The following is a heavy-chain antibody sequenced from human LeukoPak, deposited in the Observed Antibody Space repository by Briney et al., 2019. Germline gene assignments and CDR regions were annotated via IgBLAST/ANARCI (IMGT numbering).Heavy chain of an antibody. D-gene: IGHD3-22*01. CDR2: IKHDGSEK. Sequence: GGSLRLSCTASGFIFSTYWMTWVRQAPGKGLEWVANIKHDGSEKYYVDSVKGRLTISRDNAKNSLYLQMNSLRAEDTAVYYCARDDYYDSSGYNYYYYYGMDVWGQGTTVTVSS. CDR3: ARDDYYDSSGYNYYYYYGMDV. CDR1: GFIFSTYW. J-gene: IGHJ6*02. V-gene: IGHV3-7*01.